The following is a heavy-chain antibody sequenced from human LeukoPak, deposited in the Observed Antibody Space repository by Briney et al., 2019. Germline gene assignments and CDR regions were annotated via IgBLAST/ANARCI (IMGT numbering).Heavy chain of an antibody. Sequence: PSETLSLTCTVSGGSISSYYWSWIRQPAGKGLEWIGRIYTSGSTNYNPSLKSRVTMSVDTSKNQFSLKLSSVTAADTAVYYCARHYSYSSGPDTFDIWGQGTMVTVSS. D-gene: IGHD6-19*01. CDR2: IYTSGST. CDR3: ARHYSYSSGPDTFDI. J-gene: IGHJ3*02. V-gene: IGHV4-4*07. CDR1: GGSISSYY.